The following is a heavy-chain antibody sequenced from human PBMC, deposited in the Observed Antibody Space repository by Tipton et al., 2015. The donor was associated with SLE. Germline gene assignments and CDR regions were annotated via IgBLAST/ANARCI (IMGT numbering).Heavy chain of an antibody. Sequence: TLSLTCTVSGGSISESTYPWDWIRQAPGKGLEWIGSMYFSGNTYYNPFLRSRVTISADTSKNQFSLKLTSVTAADTAVYYCARDPKYWGQGTLVTVSS. CDR1: GGSISESTYP. J-gene: IGHJ4*02. CDR2: MYFSGNT. CDR3: ARDPKY. V-gene: IGHV4-39*07.